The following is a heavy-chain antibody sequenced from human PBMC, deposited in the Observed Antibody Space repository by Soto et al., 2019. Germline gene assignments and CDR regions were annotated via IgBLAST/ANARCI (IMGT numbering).Heavy chain of an antibody. CDR1: GFTVSRNS. CDR2: IYRGGST. V-gene: IGHV3-66*04. CDR3: ARLSSSESYGRPGDY. Sequence: PGGSLRLSCAASGFTVSRNSMTWVRQAPGKGLEWVSLIYRGGSTYYADSVKGRFTISRDKSKNQFSLKLTSVTAADTAVYYCARLSSSESYGRPGDYWGQGKLVTVSS. D-gene: IGHD1-26*01. J-gene: IGHJ4*02.